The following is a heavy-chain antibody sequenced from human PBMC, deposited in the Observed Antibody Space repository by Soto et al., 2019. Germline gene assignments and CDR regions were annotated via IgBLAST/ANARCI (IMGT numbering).Heavy chain of an antibody. CDR3: ARGGFFGVPTRAKTDDI. V-gene: IGHV4-34*01. CDR1: GGSFSGYY. D-gene: IGHD3-10*01. J-gene: IGHJ3*02. CDR2: INHSGST. Sequence: QVQLQQWGAGLLKPSETLSLTCAVYGGSFSGYYWSWIRQPPGKGLEWIGEINHSGSTNYNPSLTSRVTISVDTSKTQFSLKLSSVTAADTAVYYCARGGFFGVPTRAKTDDIWGQGTMVTVSS.